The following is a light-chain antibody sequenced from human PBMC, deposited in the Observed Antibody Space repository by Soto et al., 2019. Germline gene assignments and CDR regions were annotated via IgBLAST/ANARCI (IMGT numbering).Light chain of an antibody. CDR1: QGISSY. V-gene: IGKV1-9*01. CDR3: QHRHSYPIT. Sequence: DIQLTQSPSFVSASVGDRVTITCRASQGISSYLAWYQQKPGKAPKRLIHTASTLQSGVPSRFSGSGSGTEFTLTISSLQPEDFATYYCQHRHSYPITFGQGTRLEIK. J-gene: IGKJ5*01. CDR2: TAS.